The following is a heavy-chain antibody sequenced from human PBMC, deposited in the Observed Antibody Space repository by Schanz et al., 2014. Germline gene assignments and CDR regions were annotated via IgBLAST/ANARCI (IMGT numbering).Heavy chain of an antibody. Sequence: QVQLVESGGGVVQPGRSLRLSCAASGFTFSNFGLHWVRQAPGKGLNWVAVISSDGTNKYYADSVQGRFTLSKDFSKDTLYLQLTSLRPEDTAVYYCARLAKSKSRLGDAVDIWGQGTMVTVSS. CDR2: ISSDGTNK. CDR3: ARLAKSKSRLGDAVDI. CDR1: GFTFSNFG. D-gene: IGHD6-6*01. V-gene: IGHV3-30*03. J-gene: IGHJ3*02.